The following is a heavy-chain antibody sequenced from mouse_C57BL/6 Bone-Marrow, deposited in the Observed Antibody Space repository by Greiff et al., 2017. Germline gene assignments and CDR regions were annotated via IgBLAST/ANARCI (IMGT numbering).Heavy chain of an antibody. V-gene: IGHV1-15*01. CDR2: IDPETGGT. CDR1: GFNIKDDY. J-gene: IGHJ1*03. D-gene: IGHD1-1*01. CDR3: TRTGSSYGYWYFDV. Sequence: QVQLQQSGAELVRPGASVKLSCTASGFNIKDDYMHWVKQTPVHGLEWIGAIDPETGGTAYNQKFKGKAILTADKSSSTAYMELRSLTSEDSAVYYCTRTGSSYGYWYFDVWGTGTTVTVSS.